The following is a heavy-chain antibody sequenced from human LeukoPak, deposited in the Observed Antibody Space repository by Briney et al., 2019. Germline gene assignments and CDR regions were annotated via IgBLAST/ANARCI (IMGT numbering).Heavy chain of an antibody. CDR1: GFAFSYYY. Sequence: GGSLRLSCAASGFAFSYYYMSWIRRAPGKGMEWDSYISSGGRSTYYTDSVKGLFTLSRDNAKNSPHLQVNSLRPDDTAVYYCASDYTGRYVNYCGQGSLVTVSS. J-gene: IGHJ4*02. V-gene: IGHV3-11*01. CDR3: ASDYTGRYVNY. CDR2: ISSGGRST. D-gene: IGHD1-26*01.